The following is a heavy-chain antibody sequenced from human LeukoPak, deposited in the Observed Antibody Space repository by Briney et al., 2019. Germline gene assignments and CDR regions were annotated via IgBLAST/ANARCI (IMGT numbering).Heavy chain of an antibody. Sequence: ASVKVSCKASGYTFASYAMYWVRQAPGQRLEWMGWINAGKGNTKYSQKFQGRVTITRDTSASTAYMELSSLRSEDTAVYYCARGSIAARPPYYYYYYGMDVWGQGTTVTVSS. CDR1: GYTFASYA. V-gene: IGHV1-3*01. J-gene: IGHJ6*02. D-gene: IGHD6-6*01. CDR3: ARGSIAARPPYYYYYYGMDV. CDR2: INAGKGNT.